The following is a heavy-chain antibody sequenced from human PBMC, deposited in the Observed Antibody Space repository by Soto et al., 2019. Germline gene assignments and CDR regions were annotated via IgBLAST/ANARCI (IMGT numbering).Heavy chain of an antibody. D-gene: IGHD3-10*01. CDR1: KFTFSSYS. J-gene: IGHJ3*02. V-gene: IGHV3-21*01. Sequence: EVQLVESGGGLVKPGGSLRLSCAASKFTFSSYSMHWVRQAPGKGLEWVSSISSSSAYVFFADSVKGRFTISRDNAKNSLYLQMNSLSAEDTAVYFCATSAAPMTMVHGAFHMWGQGTMVTVSS. CDR3: ATSAAPMTMVHGAFHM. CDR2: ISSSSAYV.